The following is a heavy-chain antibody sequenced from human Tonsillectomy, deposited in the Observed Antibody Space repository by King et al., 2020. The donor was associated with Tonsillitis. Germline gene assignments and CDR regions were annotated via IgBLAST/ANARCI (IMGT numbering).Heavy chain of an antibody. J-gene: IGHJ4*02. CDR1: GGSISSSDHF. Sequence: QLQESGPGVVKPSETLSLTCTVSGGSISSSDHFWAWIRQPPGKGLEWIGYMYYCGTIFYNPSLKSRITISGGTSENRFSLRLSSVTAADTAVYFCARYVSGNFDYWGQGALVTVSS. CDR2: MYYCGTI. D-gene: IGHD1-26*01. CDR3: ARYVSGNFDY. V-gene: IGHV4-39*01.